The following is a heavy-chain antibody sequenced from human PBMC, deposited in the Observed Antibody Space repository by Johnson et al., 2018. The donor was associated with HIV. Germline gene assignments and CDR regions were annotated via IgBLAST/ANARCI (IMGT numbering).Heavy chain of an antibody. CDR3: ARLRSPDAFDI. D-gene: IGHD2-15*01. J-gene: IGHJ3*02. CDR2: ISGNGGST. CDR1: GFTFSNYA. V-gene: IGHV3-64*01. Sequence: VQLVESGGGLVQPGGSLRVSCAASGFTFSNYAIHWVRQAPGKGLEYVSAISGNGGSTYYANSVKGRFTISRDNSKHTLYLQMGSLRAEDMGVYYCARLRSPDAFDIWGQGTMVTVSS.